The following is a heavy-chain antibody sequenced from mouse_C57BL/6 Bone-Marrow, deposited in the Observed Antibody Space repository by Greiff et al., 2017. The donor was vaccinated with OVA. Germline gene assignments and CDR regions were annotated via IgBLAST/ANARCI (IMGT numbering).Heavy chain of an antibody. D-gene: IGHD1-1*01. J-gene: IGHJ1*03. V-gene: IGHV1-18*01. Sequence: EVQLQQSGPELVKPGASVKIPCKASGYTFTDYNMDWVKQSHGKSLEWIGDINPNNGGTIYNQKFKGKATLTVDKSSSTAYMELRSLTSEDTAVYYCARRYYYGSSYRWYFGVWGTGTTVTVSS. CDR3: ARRYYYGSSYRWYFGV. CDR2: INPNNGGT. CDR1: GYTFTDYN.